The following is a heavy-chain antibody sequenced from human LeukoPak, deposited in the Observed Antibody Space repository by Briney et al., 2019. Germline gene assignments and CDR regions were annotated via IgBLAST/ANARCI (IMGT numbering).Heavy chain of an antibody. CDR1: GFIFSNYG. J-gene: IGHJ4*02. D-gene: IGHD3-10*01. CDR3: AKDLNYYGSGPI. Sequence: PGGSLRLSCAASGFIFSNYGMHWFRQAPGKGLEWVAIISYDGRNKYYADSVKGRFTISRDNSKNTLYLQTNSLRAEDTAVYYCAKDLNYYGSGPIWGQGTLVTVSS. CDR2: ISYDGRNK. V-gene: IGHV3-30*18.